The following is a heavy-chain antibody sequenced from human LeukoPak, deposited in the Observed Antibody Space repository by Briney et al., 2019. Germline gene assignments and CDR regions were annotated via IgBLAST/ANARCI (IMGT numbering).Heavy chain of an antibody. D-gene: IGHD5-18*01. CDR2: IIPILGIA. Sequence: ASVKVSCKASGGTFSSYTISWVRQAPGQGLEWMGRIIPILGIANCAQKFQGRVTITADKSTSTAYMELSSLRSEDTAVYYCARELKRGSSYGYPLLGYWGQGTLVTVSS. V-gene: IGHV1-69*04. J-gene: IGHJ4*02. CDR3: ARELKRGSSYGYPLLGY. CDR1: GGTFSSYT.